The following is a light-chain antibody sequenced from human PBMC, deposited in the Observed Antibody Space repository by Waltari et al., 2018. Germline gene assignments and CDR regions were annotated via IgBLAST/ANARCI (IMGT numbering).Light chain of an antibody. CDR1: QNVGTW. Sequence: DIQMTQSPSTLSSSVGDRGTISCRASQNVGTWLAWYQQKPGKAPKLMIYMASSLERGVPSRFSGSGSGTEFTLTISSLQPDDFATYYCQQYSSFSTFGQGTKV. V-gene: IGKV1-5*03. J-gene: IGKJ2*01. CDR2: MAS. CDR3: QQYSSFST.